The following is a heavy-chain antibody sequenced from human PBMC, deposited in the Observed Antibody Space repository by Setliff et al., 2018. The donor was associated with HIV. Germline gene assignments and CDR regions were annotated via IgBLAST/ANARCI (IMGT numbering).Heavy chain of an antibody. J-gene: IGHJ5*02. CDR3: ARLRAAGTVHYFDP. Sequence: PSETLSLTCTVSGGSIRSIDYFWGWIRQPPGKGPEWLGNIGNIYYGGTTYYNPSLKGRITISVFTSSQQLSLTLTSVTPADTAVYYCARLRAAGTVHYFDPWGQGTQVTVSS. V-gene: IGHV4-39*01. CDR2: IYYGGTT. D-gene: IGHD6-13*01. CDR1: GGSIRSIDYF.